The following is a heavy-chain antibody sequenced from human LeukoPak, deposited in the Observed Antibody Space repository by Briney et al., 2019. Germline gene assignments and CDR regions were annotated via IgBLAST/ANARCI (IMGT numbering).Heavy chain of an antibody. CDR2: INPNSGGT. D-gene: IGHD6-19*01. CDR1: GYTFTGYY. Sequence: ASVKVSCKASGYTFTGYYMHWVRQAPGQGLEWMGWINPNSGGTNYAQKFQGRVTMTRDTSISTAYMELSRLRSDDTAVYYCARESSGWYLYYYYYYMDVWGKGTTVTVSS. CDR3: ARESSGWYLYYYYYYMDV. J-gene: IGHJ6*03. V-gene: IGHV1-2*02.